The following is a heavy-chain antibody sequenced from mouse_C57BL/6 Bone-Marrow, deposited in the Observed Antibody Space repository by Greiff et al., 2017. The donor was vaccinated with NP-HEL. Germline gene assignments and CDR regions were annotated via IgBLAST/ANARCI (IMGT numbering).Heavy chain of an antibody. CDR1: GYTFTDYY. D-gene: IGHD3-2*02. J-gene: IGHJ1*03. CDR3: AKGVSIRWYFDV. Sequence: EVQLQQSGPELVKPGASVKISCKASGYTFTDYYMNWVKQSHGKSLEWIGDINPNNGGTSYNQKFKGKATLTVDKSSSTAYMELRSLTSEDSAVYYCAKGVSIRWYFDVWGTGTTVTVSS. V-gene: IGHV1-26*01. CDR2: INPNNGGT.